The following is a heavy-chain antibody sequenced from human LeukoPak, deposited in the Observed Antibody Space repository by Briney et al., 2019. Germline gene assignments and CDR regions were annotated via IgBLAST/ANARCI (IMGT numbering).Heavy chain of an antibody. D-gene: IGHD4-17*01. Sequence: PSETLSLTCTVSGGSISSGSYHWSWIRQPAGKALEWIGRIYPSGSTNYNPSLKSRVTISVDTSKNQFSLKLSSVPAADTAVYYCARKNYLSGDYHAFDIWGQGTMVTVSS. J-gene: IGHJ3*02. V-gene: IGHV4-61*02. CDR2: IYPSGST. CDR1: GGSISSGSYH. CDR3: ARKNYLSGDYHAFDI.